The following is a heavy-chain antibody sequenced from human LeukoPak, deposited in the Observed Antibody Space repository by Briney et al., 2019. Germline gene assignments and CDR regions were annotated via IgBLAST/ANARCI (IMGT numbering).Heavy chain of an antibody. CDR2: IFYSGVT. CDR3: ARNYDSSGYYLY. Sequence: SETLSLTCTVSGGSISSYYWSWIRQHPGKGLEWIGYIFYSGVTNYNPSLKSRVTISLNTSKNQFSLKLSSVTAADTAVYYCARNYDSSGYYLYWGQGTLVTVSS. D-gene: IGHD3-22*01. CDR1: GGSISSYY. J-gene: IGHJ4*02. V-gene: IGHV4-59*08.